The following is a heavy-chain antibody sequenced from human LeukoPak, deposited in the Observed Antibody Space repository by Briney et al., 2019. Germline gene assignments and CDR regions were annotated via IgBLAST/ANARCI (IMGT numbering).Heavy chain of an antibody. CDR3: ARDGPNYDFWSGYYTGPTPLDY. D-gene: IGHD3-3*01. CDR1: GFTFSSYS. J-gene: IGHJ4*02. V-gene: IGHV3-48*01. CDR2: ISSSSRTI. Sequence: GGSLRLSCAASGFTFSSYSMNWVRQAPGKGLEWISYISSSSRTIYYADSVKGRFTISRDNAKNSLYLQMNSLRAEDTAVYYCARDGPNYDFWSGYYTGPTPLDYWGQGTLVTVSS.